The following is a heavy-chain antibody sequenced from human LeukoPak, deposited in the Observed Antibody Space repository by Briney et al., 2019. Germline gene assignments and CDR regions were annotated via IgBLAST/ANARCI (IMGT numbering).Heavy chain of an antibody. CDR2: IKEDGSTR. Sequence: GGSLRLSCAASGFTFDNHWMTWVRQAPGKGPQWLANIKEDGSTRFYVDSVEGRFTVSRENTKNSLYLQMNSLRVEDTAVYYCVRGRALVRGAIAAFDVWGQGTTVTVSS. V-gene: IGHV3-7*01. CDR3: VRGRALVRGAIAAFDV. D-gene: IGHD3-10*01. CDR1: GFTFDNHW. J-gene: IGHJ3*01.